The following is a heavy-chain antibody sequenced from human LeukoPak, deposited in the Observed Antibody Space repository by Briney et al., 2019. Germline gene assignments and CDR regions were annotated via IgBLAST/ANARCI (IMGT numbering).Heavy chain of an antibody. J-gene: IGHJ3*02. V-gene: IGHV4-31*03. D-gene: IGHD2-8*02. CDR2: IYYTGST. CDR1: GGSITGNNYF. CDR3: ARDRDIVLAFDI. Sequence: SQTLSLTCTVSGGSITGNNYFWSWIRQHPGKGLEWIGYIYYTGSTYYNPSLTSRVRISVDTSKNQFSLKLNSVTAADTAVYYCARDRDIVLAFDIWGQGTMVTVSS.